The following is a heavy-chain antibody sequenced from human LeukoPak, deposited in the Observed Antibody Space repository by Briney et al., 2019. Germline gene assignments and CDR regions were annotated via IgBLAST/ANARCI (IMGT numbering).Heavy chain of an antibody. CDR3: AAVDSSGNYYFDY. J-gene: IGHJ4*02. CDR2: ISSSSSYI. D-gene: IGHD3-22*01. V-gene: IGHV3-21*01. CDR1: GFTLTSYS. Sequence: GGSLRLSCAASGFTLTSYSMNWVRQAPGKGLEWVSSISSSSSYIYYADSVKGRFTISRDNAKNSLYLQMNSLRAEDTAVYYCAAVDSSGNYYFDYWGQGTLVTVSS.